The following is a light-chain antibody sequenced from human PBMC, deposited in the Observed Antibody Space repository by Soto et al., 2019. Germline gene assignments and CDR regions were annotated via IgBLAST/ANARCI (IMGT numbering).Light chain of an antibody. CDR2: GAS. V-gene: IGKV1-39*01. CDR1: QSISSS. J-gene: IGKJ1*01. CDR3: QQYYSFPWT. Sequence: IQITQSPSSLSPSILARFSITYLASQSISSSLNWYQQKPGKAPKLLIYGASSLQSGVPSRFSGSGSGTDFTLTISCLQSEDFATYYCQQYYSFPWTFGQGTRLDIK.